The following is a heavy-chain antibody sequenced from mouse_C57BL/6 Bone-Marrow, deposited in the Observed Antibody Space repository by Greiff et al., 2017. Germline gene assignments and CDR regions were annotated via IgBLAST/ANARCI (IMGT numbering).Heavy chain of an antibody. CDR2: IWSGGST. D-gene: IGHD1-1*01. Sequence: VQLQQSGPGLVQPSQSLSITCTVSGFSFTGYGVHWVRQSPGKGLEWLGVIWSGGSTDYNAAFISRLSISMDNSKSQVFFKMNSLHADDTAIYYCASSYYGSSLYAMDYWGQGTSVTVSS. CDR1: GFSFTGYG. J-gene: IGHJ4*01. V-gene: IGHV2-2*01. CDR3: ASSYYGSSLYAMDY.